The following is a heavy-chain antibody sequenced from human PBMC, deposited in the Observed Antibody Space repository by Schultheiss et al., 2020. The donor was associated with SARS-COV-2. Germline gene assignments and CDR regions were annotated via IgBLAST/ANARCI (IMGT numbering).Heavy chain of an antibody. V-gene: IGHV3-21*01. J-gene: IGHJ5*02. CDR1: GFTFSSYS. Sequence: GGSLRLSCAASGFTFSSYSMNWVRQAPGKGLEWVSSISSSSSYIYYADSVKGRFTISRDNAGNTLYLQMNNLRVEDTAMYYCARARAEQHLPFSWGPIPHPTTWFDPWGQGTLVTVSS. CDR3: ARARAEQHLPFSWGPIPHPTTWFDP. D-gene: IGHD6-13*01. CDR2: ISSSSSYI.